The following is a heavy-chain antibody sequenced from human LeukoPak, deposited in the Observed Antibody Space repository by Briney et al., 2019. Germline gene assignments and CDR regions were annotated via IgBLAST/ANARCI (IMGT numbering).Heavy chain of an antibody. CDR1: GFTFSSYG. CDR3: AKDLIPSPPYCSSTSCYPGHAFDI. Sequence: SGGSLRLSCAASGFTFSSYGMHWVRQAPGKGLEWMAFIRYDGSNKYYADSVKGRFTISRDNSKNTLYLQMNSLRAEDTAVYYCAKDLIPSPPYCSSTSCYPGHAFDIWGQGTMVTVSS. CDR2: IRYDGSNK. J-gene: IGHJ3*02. V-gene: IGHV3-30*02. D-gene: IGHD2-2*01.